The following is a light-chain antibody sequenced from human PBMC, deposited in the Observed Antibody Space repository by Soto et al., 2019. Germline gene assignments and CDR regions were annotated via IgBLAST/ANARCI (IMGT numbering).Light chain of an antibody. V-gene: IGKV3-15*01. CDR1: QSVSSN. CDR3: QQYNNCSPWT. Sequence: EIVMTQSPSTLSISLGERATITCRASQSVSSNLAWYQQKPGQDPKLLLYSSSTRATGIPARFSGIGSGTDFTLIISSLLYEDFSAYYCQQYNNCSPWTFGQGTKVDI. J-gene: IGKJ1*01. CDR2: SSS.